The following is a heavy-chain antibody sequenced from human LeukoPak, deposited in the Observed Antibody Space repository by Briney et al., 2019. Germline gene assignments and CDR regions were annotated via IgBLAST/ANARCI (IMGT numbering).Heavy chain of an antibody. J-gene: IGHJ6*03. Sequence: PGRSLRLSCAASGFTFSSYAMHWARQAPGKGLEWVAVISYDGSNKYYADSVKGRFTISRDNSKNTLYLQMNSLRAEDTAVYYCARSGSGWYYYYMDVWGKGTTVTVSS. CDR2: ISYDGSNK. CDR1: GFTFSSYA. V-gene: IGHV3-30-3*01. CDR3: ARSGSGWYYYYMDV. D-gene: IGHD6-19*01.